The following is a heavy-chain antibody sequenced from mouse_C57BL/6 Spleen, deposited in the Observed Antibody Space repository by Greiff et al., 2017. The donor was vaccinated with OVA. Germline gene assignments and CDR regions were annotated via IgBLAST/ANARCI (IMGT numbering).Heavy chain of an antibody. CDR2: IHPNSGST. D-gene: IGHD2-5*01. CDR3: ARSGYSNYGFDY. CDR1: GYTFTSYW. Sequence: QAQLQQPGAELVKPGASVKLSCKASGYTFTSYWMHWVKQRPGQGLEWIGMIHPNSGSTNYNEKFKSKATLTVDKSSSTAYMQLSSLTSEDSAVYYCARSGYSNYGFDYWGQGTTLTVSS. V-gene: IGHV1-64*01. J-gene: IGHJ2*01.